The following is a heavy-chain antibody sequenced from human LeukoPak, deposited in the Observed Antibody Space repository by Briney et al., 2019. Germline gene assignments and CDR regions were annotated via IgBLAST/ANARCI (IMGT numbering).Heavy chain of an antibody. CDR1: GFTFNNYA. Sequence: GGSLRLSCAASGFTFNNYAMTWVRQGPGKGLEWVSYISSGSTIYDADSVKSRFTISRDNARNSLYLQMNSLRAEDTAVYYCARESIAVAGAPFDYWGQGTLVTVSS. D-gene: IGHD6-19*01. J-gene: IGHJ4*02. V-gene: IGHV3-69-1*02. CDR3: ARESIAVAGAPFDY. CDR2: ISSGSTI.